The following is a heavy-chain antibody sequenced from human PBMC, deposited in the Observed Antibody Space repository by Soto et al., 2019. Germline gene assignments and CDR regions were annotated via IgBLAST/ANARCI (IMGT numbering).Heavy chain of an antibody. CDR1: GYSFTSYW. J-gene: IGHJ4*02. CDR2: IYPGDSDT. V-gene: IGHV5-51*01. CDR3: ARVGSSSWYGKDY. Sequence: GESLKISCKGSGYSFTSYWTGWVRQLPGKGLEWMGIIYPGDSDTRYSPSFQGQVTISADKSISTAYLQWSSLKASDTAMYYCARVGSSSWYGKDYWGQGTLVTVSS. D-gene: IGHD6-13*01.